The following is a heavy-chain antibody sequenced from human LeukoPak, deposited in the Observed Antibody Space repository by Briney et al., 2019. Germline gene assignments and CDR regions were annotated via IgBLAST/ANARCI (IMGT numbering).Heavy chain of an antibody. CDR3: AREDRYCSSTSCYTWDY. V-gene: IGHV4-31*03. CDR1: GGSISSGGYY. J-gene: IGHJ4*02. Sequence: SETLSLTCTVSGGSISSGGYYWTWIRQHPRKGLEWIGYIYYSGSTYYNPSLKSRVTISVDTSKDQFSLKLSSVTAADTAVYYCAREDRYCSSTSCYTWDYWGQGTLVAV. D-gene: IGHD2-2*02. CDR2: IYYSGST.